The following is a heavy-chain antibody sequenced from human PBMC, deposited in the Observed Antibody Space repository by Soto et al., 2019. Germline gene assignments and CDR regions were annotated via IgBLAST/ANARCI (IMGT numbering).Heavy chain of an antibody. CDR3: ARTSPVAGGFDY. V-gene: IGHV4-4*02. J-gene: IGHJ4*02. CDR1: GGSISSSNW. Sequence: PSETLSLTCAVSGGSISSSNWWSWVRQPPGKGLEWIGEIYHSGSTNYNPSLKSRVTISADKSKNQISLKLTSVTAADTAVYYCARTSPVAGGFDYWGQGTLVTVSS. D-gene: IGHD6-19*01. CDR2: IYHSGST.